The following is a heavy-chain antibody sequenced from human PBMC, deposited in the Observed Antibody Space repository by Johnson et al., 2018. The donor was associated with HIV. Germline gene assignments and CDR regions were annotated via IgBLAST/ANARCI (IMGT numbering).Heavy chain of an antibody. Sequence: QMQLVESGGGVVQPGGSLRLSCAASGFTFSSYGMHWVRQAPGKGLEWVAFIRYDGSNKYYADSVKGRFTISRDNSKNTLYLQMNSLRAEDTAVYYCAKARDSSSPNDAFDIWGQGTMVTVSS. CDR2: IRYDGSNK. CDR3: AKARDSSSPNDAFDI. V-gene: IGHV3-30*02. J-gene: IGHJ3*02. D-gene: IGHD6-6*01. CDR1: GFTFSSYG.